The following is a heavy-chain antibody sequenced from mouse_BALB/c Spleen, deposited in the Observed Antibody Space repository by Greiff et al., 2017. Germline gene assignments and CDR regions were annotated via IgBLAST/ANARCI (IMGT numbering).Heavy chain of an antibody. Sequence: DLVKPGASVKLSCKASGYTFTSYWINWIKQRPGQGLEWIGRIAPGSGSTYYNEMFKGKATLTVDTSSSTAYIQLSSLSSEDSAVYYCARSDTTAPWFAYWGQGTLVTVSA. CDR3: ARSDTTAPWFAY. V-gene: IGHV1S41*01. D-gene: IGHD1-2*01. CDR2: IAPGSGST. J-gene: IGHJ3*01. CDR1: GYTFTSYW.